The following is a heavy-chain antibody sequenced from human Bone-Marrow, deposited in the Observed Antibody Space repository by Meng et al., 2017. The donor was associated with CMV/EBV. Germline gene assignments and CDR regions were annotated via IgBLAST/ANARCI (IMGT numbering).Heavy chain of an antibody. Sequence: QEVPVGYGGEGKRPGASVRCSCKASGYTFTGSYMHRARQRAGGGVGWMGRTNLSSGGTNYAPKLKGRVTMTRETSIRTAYMELRRLSSADTAVYYCGRDLDHGDYASDYWGQGTLVTVSS. CDR2: TNLSSGGT. D-gene: IGHD4-17*01. CDR1: GYTFTGSY. V-gene: IGHV1-2*06. CDR3: GRDLDHGDYASDY. J-gene: IGHJ4*02.